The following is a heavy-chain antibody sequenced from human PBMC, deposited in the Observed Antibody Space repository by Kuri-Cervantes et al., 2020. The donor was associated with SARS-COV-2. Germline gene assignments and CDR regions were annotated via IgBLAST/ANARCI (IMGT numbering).Heavy chain of an antibody. D-gene: IGHD2-21*01. CDR1: GGTFSSYY. CDR2: INHSGTT. CDR3: ARDSGGPCYSGYGWYYYYGLDV. V-gene: IGHV4-34*01. Sequence: SETLSLTCADYGGTFSSYYWSWIRQPPGKGLEWIGEINHSGTTNYNPSPKSRVTISVDTSKNQFSLKLTSVTAADSAVYYCARDSGGPCYSGYGWYYYYGLDVWGRGTMVTVSS. J-gene: IGHJ6*02.